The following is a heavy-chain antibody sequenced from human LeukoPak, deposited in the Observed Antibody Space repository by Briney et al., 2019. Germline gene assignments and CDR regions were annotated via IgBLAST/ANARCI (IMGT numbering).Heavy chain of an antibody. CDR3: ARGLAGDQGYFDL. V-gene: IGHV3-53*05. D-gene: IGHD3-16*01. Sequence: GGSLRLSCAASGFTVSSNYMSWVRQAPGKGLEWVSVIYSGGSTYYADSVKGRFTISRDNAENSLYLQMNSLRTEDTALYYCARGLAGDQGYFDLWGRGTLATVSS. CDR1: GFTVSSNY. CDR2: IYSGGST. J-gene: IGHJ2*01.